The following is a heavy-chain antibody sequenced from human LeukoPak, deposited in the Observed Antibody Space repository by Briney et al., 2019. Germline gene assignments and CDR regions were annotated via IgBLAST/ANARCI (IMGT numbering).Heavy chain of an antibody. J-gene: IGHJ5*02. D-gene: IGHD1-26*01. Sequence: PSETLSLTCTVSGGSISSSSYYWGWIRQPPGKGLEWIGSIYYSGSTYYNPSLKSQVTISVDTSKNQLSLKLSSLTAADTAVYYCARHEYSGSYYGLSWFDPWGQGTLVTVSS. CDR3: ARHEYSGSYYGLSWFDP. CDR2: IYYSGST. CDR1: GGSISSSSYY. V-gene: IGHV4-39*01.